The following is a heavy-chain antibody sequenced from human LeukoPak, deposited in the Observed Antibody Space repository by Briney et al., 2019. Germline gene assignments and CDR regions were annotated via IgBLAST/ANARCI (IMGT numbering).Heavy chain of an antibody. Sequence: SESRSLTCTVSGGSISNYYWTWSRQPAGKGLEWIGRVDANGSPNYNPSLKSRLTLSVDASKNQFSLKLTSVTAADTAIYYCAREYNDGNAFDIWG. V-gene: IGHV4-4*07. J-gene: IGHJ3*02. CDR1: GGSISNYY. CDR2: VDANGSP. CDR3: AREYNDGNAFDI. D-gene: IGHD5-24*01.